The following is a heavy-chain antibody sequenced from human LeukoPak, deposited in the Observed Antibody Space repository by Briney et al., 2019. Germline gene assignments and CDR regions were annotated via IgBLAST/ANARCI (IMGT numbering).Heavy chain of an antibody. CDR2: IYSSGST. CDR3: ARYGSGTYAFDI. CDR1: GGSITNYT. J-gene: IGHJ3*02. Sequence: PPESRSPTCTVPGGSITNYTWSWIWMPPRQRLHWISYIYSSGSTNTNPSLRSRVTISVDTSKNQFSLKLSSVTAADTALYYCARYGSGTYAFDIWGQGTMVTVSS. D-gene: IGHD3-10*01. V-gene: IGHV4-4*08.